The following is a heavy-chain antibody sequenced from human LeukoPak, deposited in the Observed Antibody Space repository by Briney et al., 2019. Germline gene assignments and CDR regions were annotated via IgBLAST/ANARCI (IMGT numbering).Heavy chain of an antibody. CDR1: GGSISSGSYY. V-gene: IGHV4-61*02. Sequence: SETLSLTCTVSGGSISSGSYYWSWIRQPAGKGLEWIGRIYTSGSTNYNPSLKSRVTISVDTSKNQFSLKLSSVTAADTAVYYCARGLYSSSSIDYWGQGTLVTVSS. D-gene: IGHD6-6*01. CDR3: ARGLYSSSSIDY. J-gene: IGHJ4*02. CDR2: IYTSGST.